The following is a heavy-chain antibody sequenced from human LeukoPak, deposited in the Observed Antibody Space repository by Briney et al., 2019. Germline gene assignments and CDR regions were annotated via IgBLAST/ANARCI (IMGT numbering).Heavy chain of an antibody. CDR3: ARAQMHFDY. D-gene: IGHD5-24*01. CDR2: IYYSGST. Sequence: SETLSLTCTVSGGSISSYYWSWIRQPPGKGLEWIGYIYYSGSTNYSPSLKSRVTISVDTSKNQFSLKLSSVTAADTAVYYCARAQMHFDYWGQGTLVTVSS. J-gene: IGHJ4*02. CDR1: GGSISSYY. V-gene: IGHV4-59*08.